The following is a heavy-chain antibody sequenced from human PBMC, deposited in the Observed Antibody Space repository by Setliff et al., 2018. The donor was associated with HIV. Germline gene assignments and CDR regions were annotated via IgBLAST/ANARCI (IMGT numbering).Heavy chain of an antibody. J-gene: IGHJ4*02. CDR3: AREVRGAHLYYFDS. D-gene: IGHD3-10*01. CDR1: GGSVNSGDYY. V-gene: IGHV4-31*03. Sequence: PSETLSLTCTVSGGSVNSGDYYWTWIRQHPGKGLEWLGYIYYSGSTFYNPSLTSRGVISMDTSKNQVSLKLNSVTVADTAVYFCAREVRGAHLYYFDSWGQGALVTVSS. CDR2: IYYSGST.